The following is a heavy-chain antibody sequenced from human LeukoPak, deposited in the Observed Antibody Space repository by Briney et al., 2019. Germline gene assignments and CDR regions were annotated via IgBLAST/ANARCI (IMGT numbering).Heavy chain of an antibody. CDR1: GFIFSHYG. CDR3: ARDEDTSGHSSWLDP. Sequence: PGGSLRPSCAAAGFIFSHYGMHWVRQAPGKGLEWVAAIQHDGSYQYYGDSVKGRFTISRDSSKNTVYLQMNSLRAEDTAVYYCARDEDTSGHSSWLDPWGQGTLVTVSS. V-gene: IGHV3-33*05. J-gene: IGHJ5*02. D-gene: IGHD3-3*01. CDR2: IQHDGSYQ.